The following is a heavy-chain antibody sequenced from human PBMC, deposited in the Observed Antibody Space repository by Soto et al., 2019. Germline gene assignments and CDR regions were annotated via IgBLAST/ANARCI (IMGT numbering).Heavy chain of an antibody. CDR1: GGTFSSYA. CDR3: ARSRANYYDSRGYYYSSFHY. V-gene: IGHV1-69*12. Sequence: QVQLVQSGAEVKKPGSSVKVSCKTSGGTFSSYAISWVRQAPGQGLEWMGGIIPMFGTANYAQKFQGRVTITADESTSTAYMELTSLRAADTAVYYCARSRANYYDSRGYYYSSFHYWGQGTLVTVSS. J-gene: IGHJ4*02. CDR2: IIPMFGTA. D-gene: IGHD3-22*01.